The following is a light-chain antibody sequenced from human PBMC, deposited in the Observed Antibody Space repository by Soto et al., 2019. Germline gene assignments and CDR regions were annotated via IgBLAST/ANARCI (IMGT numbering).Light chain of an antibody. CDR1: QSLVYSDGNTY. Sequence: LSRPAAVWPPASITCMASQSLVYSDGNTYLNWFQQRPGQSPRRLIYKVSNRDSGVPDRFSGSGSGTDFTLKISRVEAEDVGVYYCMQGTYWPWTLGQGTKVDIK. J-gene: IGKJ1*01. V-gene: IGKV2-30*01. CDR3: MQGTYWPWT. CDR2: KVS.